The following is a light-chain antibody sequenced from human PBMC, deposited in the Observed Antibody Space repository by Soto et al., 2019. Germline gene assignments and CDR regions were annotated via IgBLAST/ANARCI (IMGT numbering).Light chain of an antibody. CDR1: QSVNDY. J-gene: IGKJ2*01. CDR2: GAS. Sequence: EIVLTQSPATLSLSPGERATLSCRASQSVNDYLAWYQQKPGQAPRLLIYGASNRATGIPLRFSGRGSGTDFTLTISSLEPEDFAVYYCQHRGRWPRTFGQGTKLELK. V-gene: IGKV3-11*01. CDR3: QHRGRWPRT.